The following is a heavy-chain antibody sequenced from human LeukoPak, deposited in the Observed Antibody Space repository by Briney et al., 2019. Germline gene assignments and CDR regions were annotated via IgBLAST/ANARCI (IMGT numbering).Heavy chain of an antibody. CDR1: GFTFSSYA. V-gene: IGHV3-23*01. Sequence: PGGSLRLSCAASGFTFSSYAMSWVRQAPGKGLEGVSAISGSGGSTYYADSVKGRFTISRDNSKNTLYLQMNSLRAEDTAVYYCAKDQQGGFGELYYFDYWGQGTLVTVSS. D-gene: IGHD3-10*01. J-gene: IGHJ4*02. CDR2: ISGSGGST. CDR3: AKDQQGGFGELYYFDY.